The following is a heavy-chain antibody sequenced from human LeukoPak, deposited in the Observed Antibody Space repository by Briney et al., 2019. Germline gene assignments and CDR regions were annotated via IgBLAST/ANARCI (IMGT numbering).Heavy chain of an antibody. CDR2: INPNSGGT. J-gene: IGHJ3*02. CDR1: GYTFTGYY. D-gene: IGHD6-19*01. Sequence: ASVKVSCKASGYTFTGYYMHWVRQAPGQGLEWMGWINPNSGGTNYAQKFQGRVTMTRDTSISTAYMELSRLRSDDTGVYYCARDQGQWLVENAFDIWGQGTMVTVSS. V-gene: IGHV1-2*02. CDR3: ARDQGQWLVENAFDI.